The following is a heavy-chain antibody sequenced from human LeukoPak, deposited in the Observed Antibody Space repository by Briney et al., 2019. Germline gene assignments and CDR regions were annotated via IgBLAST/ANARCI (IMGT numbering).Heavy chain of an antibody. Sequence: KPSETLSLTCAVYGGSFSGYYWSWIRQPPGKGLEWIGEINHSGSTNYNPSLKSRVTISVDTSKNQFSLKLSSVTAADTAVYYCARASALITLLGVTRKREFDYWGQGTLVTVSS. CDR2: INHSGST. V-gene: IGHV4-34*01. J-gene: IGHJ4*02. CDR1: GGSFSGYY. CDR3: ARASALITLLGVTRKREFDY. D-gene: IGHD3-3*01.